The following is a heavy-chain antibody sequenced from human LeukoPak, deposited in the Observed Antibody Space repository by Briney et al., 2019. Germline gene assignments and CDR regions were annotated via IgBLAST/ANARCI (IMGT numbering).Heavy chain of an antibody. CDR2: ISSNGGST. CDR3: PRVADWNGHDY. CDR1: GFTFRSYA. D-gene: IGHD1-1*01. Sequence: GGSLRLSCAASGFTFRSYAMHWVRQAPGKGLEYVSAISSNGGSTYYANSVKGRFTISRDNSKNTLYLQMGSLRAEDMAVYYCPRVADWNGHDYWGQGTLVTVSS. V-gene: IGHV3-64*01. J-gene: IGHJ4*02.